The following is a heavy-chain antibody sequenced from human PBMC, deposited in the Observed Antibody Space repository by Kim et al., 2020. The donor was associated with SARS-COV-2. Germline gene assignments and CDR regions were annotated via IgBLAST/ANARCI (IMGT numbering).Heavy chain of an antibody. J-gene: IGHJ3*02. V-gene: IGHV1-24*01. Sequence: ASVKVSCKVSGYTLTELSMHWVRQAPGKGLEWMGGFDPEDGETIYAQKFQGRVTMTEDTSTDTAYMELSSLRSEDTSVYYCARGVGATRGGDAFDIWGQGTMVTVSS. D-gene: IGHD1-26*01. CDR2: FDPEDGET. CDR3: ARGVGATRGGDAFDI. CDR1: GYTLTELS.